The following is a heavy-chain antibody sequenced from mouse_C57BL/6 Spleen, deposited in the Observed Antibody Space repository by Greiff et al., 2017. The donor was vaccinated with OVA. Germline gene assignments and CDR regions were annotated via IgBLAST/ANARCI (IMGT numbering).Heavy chain of an antibody. J-gene: IGHJ1*03. Sequence: EVKVVESEGGLVQPGSSMKLSCTASGFTFSDYYMAWVRQVPEKGLEWVANINYDGSSTYYLDSLKSRFIISRDNAKNILYLQMSSLKSEDTATYYCARILRQAGDWYFDVWGTGTTVTVSS. V-gene: IGHV5-16*01. CDR3: ARILRQAGDWYFDV. CDR2: INYDGSST. CDR1: GFTFSDYY. D-gene: IGHD2-12*01.